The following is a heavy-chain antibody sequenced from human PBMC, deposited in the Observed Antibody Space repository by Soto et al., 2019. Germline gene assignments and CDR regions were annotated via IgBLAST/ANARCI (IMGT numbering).Heavy chain of an antibody. D-gene: IGHD5-18*01. V-gene: IGHV4-34*01. Sequence: SETLSLTCAVYGGSFSGYYWSWIRQPPGKGLEWIGEINHSGSTNYNPSLKSRVTISVDTSKNQFSLKLSSVTAADTAVYYCARGGRGYSYRYRVYYGMDVWGQGTTVTVSS. CDR1: GGSFSGYY. J-gene: IGHJ6*02. CDR3: ARGGRGYSYRYRVYYGMDV. CDR2: INHSGST.